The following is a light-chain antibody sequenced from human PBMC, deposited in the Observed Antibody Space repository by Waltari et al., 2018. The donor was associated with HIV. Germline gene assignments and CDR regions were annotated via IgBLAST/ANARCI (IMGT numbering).Light chain of an antibody. J-gene: IGLJ2*01. Sequence: QSVLTQPPSASGTPGQRVTISCSGSRPNIGSNTVNWYQQLPGMAPKLLIHSNDQRPSGVPDRFSGSTSDTSASLAISGLQSEDEGAYYCAVWDDSLNGPLFGGGTKLTVL. CDR3: AVWDDSLNGPL. CDR1: RPNIGSNT. CDR2: SND. V-gene: IGLV1-44*01.